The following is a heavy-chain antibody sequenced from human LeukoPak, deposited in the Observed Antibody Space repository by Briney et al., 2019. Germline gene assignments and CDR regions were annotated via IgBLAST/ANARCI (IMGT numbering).Heavy chain of an antibody. CDR2: IYSGGTT. D-gene: IGHD3-3*01. V-gene: IGHV3-66*02. J-gene: IGHJ6*03. CDR1: GFSVSSNY. CDR3: ARATFWSGYQRDSWYLEV. Sequence: GGSLRLSCAASGFSVSSNYRSWVRQAPGKGLEWVSVIYSGGTTYYANSVKGRFTISRDKSKNTLYLQMISLRAEDTAVYYCARATFWSGYQRDSWYLEVWGKGTTVTVSS.